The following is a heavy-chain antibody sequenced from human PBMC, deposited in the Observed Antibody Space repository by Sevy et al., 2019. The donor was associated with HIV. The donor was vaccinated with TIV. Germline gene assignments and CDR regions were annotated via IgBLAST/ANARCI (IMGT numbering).Heavy chain of an antibody. V-gene: IGHV3-74*01. CDR3: VIDALGEFDL. CDR1: GFTFPSYW. D-gene: IGHD3-10*01. CDR2: ITPDGSFTPDGGRT. Sequence: GGSLRLSCADSGFTFPSYWMHWVRQPPGKGLVWVSRITPDGSFTPDGGRTNYADSVKGRFTISRDHATSTLYLHMNSLRVEDTAIYHCVIDALGEFDLWGEGILVSVSS. J-gene: IGHJ4*02.